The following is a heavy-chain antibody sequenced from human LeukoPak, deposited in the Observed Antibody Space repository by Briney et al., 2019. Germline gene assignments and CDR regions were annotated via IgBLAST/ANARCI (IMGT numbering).Heavy chain of an antibody. CDR2: IYHSGST. D-gene: IGHD3-10*01. J-gene: IGHJ5*02. V-gene: IGHV4-30-2*02. Sequence: SQTLSLTCAVSGGSISSGGYSWSWIRQPPGKGLEWIGYIYHSGSTYYNPSLKSRVTISVDTSKNQFSLKLSSVTAADTAVYYCARYAYYYGSGSYYDWFDPWGQGTLVTVSS. CDR1: GGSISSGGYS. CDR3: ARYAYYYGSGSYYDWFDP.